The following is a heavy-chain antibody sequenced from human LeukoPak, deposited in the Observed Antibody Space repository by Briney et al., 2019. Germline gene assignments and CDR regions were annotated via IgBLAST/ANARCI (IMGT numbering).Heavy chain of an antibody. J-gene: IGHJ4*02. CDR2: ISGSDDGT. Sequence: GGSLRLSCAASEFTFSTYAMSWVRQIPGKGLEWVSAISGSDDGTYYADSVKGRFTISRDNSKNTLYLQMNSLRAEDTAVYYCAKERLASGRVSWGQGTLVTVSS. CDR1: EFTFSTYA. CDR3: AKERLASGRVS. D-gene: IGHD3-3*02. V-gene: IGHV3-23*01.